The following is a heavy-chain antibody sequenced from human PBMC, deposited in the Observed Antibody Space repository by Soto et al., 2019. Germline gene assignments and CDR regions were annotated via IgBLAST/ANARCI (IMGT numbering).Heavy chain of an antibody. CDR1: GFTFSNYA. CDR3: ANARYSGSNLFDY. CDR2: ISVSGGTT. Sequence: QAVGSLRLSCAASGFTFSNYAMSWVRQAPGKGPEWVSGISVSGGTTYYADSVKGRFTISRDNSKNTLYLQMNSLRAEDTAVYYCANARYSGSNLFDYWGQGTLVTVSS. V-gene: IGHV3-23*01. J-gene: IGHJ4*02. D-gene: IGHD1-26*01.